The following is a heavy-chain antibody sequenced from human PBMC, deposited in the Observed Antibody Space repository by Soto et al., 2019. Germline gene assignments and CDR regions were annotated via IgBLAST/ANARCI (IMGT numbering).Heavy chain of an antibody. J-gene: IGHJ4*02. CDR3: AIYYYDSSGYPGGEY. D-gene: IGHD3-22*01. Sequence: TSETLSLTWTVSGGSISSSSYYWSWIRQPPGKGLEWIGYIYYSGSTNYNPSLKSRVTISVDTSKNQFSLKLSSVTAADTAVYYCAIYYYDSSGYPGGEYWGQGTLVTVSS. V-gene: IGHV4-61*01. CDR2: IYYSGST. CDR1: GGSISSSSYY.